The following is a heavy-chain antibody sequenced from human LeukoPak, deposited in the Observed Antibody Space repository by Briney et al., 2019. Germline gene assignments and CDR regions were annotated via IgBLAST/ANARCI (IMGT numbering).Heavy chain of an antibody. CDR3: ASGLITMVRGVIITFSDY. D-gene: IGHD3-10*01. CDR2: INPNSGGT. V-gene: IGHV1-2*02. J-gene: IGHJ4*02. CDR1: GYTFTGYY. Sequence: ASVKVSCKASGYTFTGYYTHWVRQAPGQGLEWMGWINPNSGGTNYAQKFQGRVTMTRDTSISTAYMELSRLRSDDTAVYYCASGLITMVRGVIITFSDYWGQGTLVTVSS.